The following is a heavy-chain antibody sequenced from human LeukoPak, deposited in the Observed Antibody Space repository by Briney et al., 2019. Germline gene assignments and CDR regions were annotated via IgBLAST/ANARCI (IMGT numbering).Heavy chain of an antibody. Sequence: SETLSLTCTVSGGSISSSSYYWGWIRQPPGKGLEWIGSIYYSGSTYYNPSLKSRVTISVDTSKNQFSLKLSSVTAADTAVYYCARSYSVVVAATGGWFDPLGQGTLVTVSS. V-gene: IGHV4-39*07. CDR1: GGSISSSSYY. CDR2: IYYSGST. CDR3: ARSYSVVVAATGGWFDP. J-gene: IGHJ5*02. D-gene: IGHD2-15*01.